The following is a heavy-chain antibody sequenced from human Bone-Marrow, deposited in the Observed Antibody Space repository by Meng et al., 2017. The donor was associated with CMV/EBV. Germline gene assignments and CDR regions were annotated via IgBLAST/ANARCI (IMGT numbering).Heavy chain of an antibody. CDR3: ARDYRVPAAIPWRYYYGMDV. CDR1: GFTFSDYY. J-gene: IGHJ6*02. D-gene: IGHD2-2*02. V-gene: IGHV3-11*01. CDR2: ISSSGSTI. Sequence: GESLKISCAASGFTFSDYYMSWIRQAPGKGLEWVSYISSSGSTIYYADSVKGRFTISRDNAKNSLYLQMNSLRAEDTAVYYCARDYRVPAAIPWRYYYGMDVWGQGTTVTVSS.